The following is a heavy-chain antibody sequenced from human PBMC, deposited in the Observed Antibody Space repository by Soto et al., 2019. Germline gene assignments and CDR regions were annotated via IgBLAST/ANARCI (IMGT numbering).Heavy chain of an antibody. CDR3: TGEVASGY. CDR1: GFTFSSYG. Sequence: QVQLVESGGGVVQPGRSLRLSCAASGFTFSSYGMHWVRQAPGKGLEWVAVISKDGSVKYYADSVKGRFTISRDTSQNTWYLQMNSLGAEDTAVYYCTGEVASGYWGQGTLVTVSS. CDR2: ISKDGSVK. D-gene: IGHD2-8*02. J-gene: IGHJ1*01. V-gene: IGHV3-30*03.